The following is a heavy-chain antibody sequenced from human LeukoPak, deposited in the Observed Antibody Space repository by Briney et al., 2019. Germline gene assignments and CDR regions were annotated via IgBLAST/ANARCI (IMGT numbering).Heavy chain of an antibody. Sequence: PGGSLRLSCAASGFTFSNHWMSWVRQAPGKGQEWVANIHQDGSEKYYVDSVKGRFTISRDNAKNSLYLQMDSLRAEDTAIYYCARDKVVGATYFDYWGQGTLVTVSS. J-gene: IGHJ4*02. CDR2: IHQDGSEK. D-gene: IGHD1-26*01. V-gene: IGHV3-7*01. CDR3: ARDKVVGATYFDY. CDR1: GFTFSNHW.